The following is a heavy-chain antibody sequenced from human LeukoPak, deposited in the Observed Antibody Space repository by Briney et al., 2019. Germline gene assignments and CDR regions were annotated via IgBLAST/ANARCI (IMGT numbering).Heavy chain of an antibody. CDR2: IKIDGTRT. V-gene: IGHV3-74*01. CDR3: AKNGDSERWLQPKFVTH. D-gene: IGHD5-24*01. Sequence: GGSLRLSCGASGFNFSSYWMHWVRPAPGKGLVWVSRIKIDGTRTDYADSVKGRFTISRDNAKNTLYLQMDSLRAEDTAVYYCAKNGDSERWLQPKFVTHWGQGTLVTVSS. J-gene: IGHJ4*02. CDR1: GFNFSSYW.